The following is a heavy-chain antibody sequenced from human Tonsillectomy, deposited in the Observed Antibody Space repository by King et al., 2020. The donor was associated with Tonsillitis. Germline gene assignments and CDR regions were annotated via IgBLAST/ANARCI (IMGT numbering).Heavy chain of an antibody. CDR3: ASADGDQIFDY. CDR1: GYSISSGYY. CDR2: IYHSGST. Sequence: QLQESGPGLVKPSETLSLTCAVSGYSISSGYYWGWIRQPPGKGLEWIGSIYHSGSTYYNPSLKSRVTISVDTSKNQFSLKLSSVTAADTAVYYCASADGDQIFDYWGQGTLVTVSS. D-gene: IGHD4-17*01. V-gene: IGHV4-38-2*01. J-gene: IGHJ4*02.